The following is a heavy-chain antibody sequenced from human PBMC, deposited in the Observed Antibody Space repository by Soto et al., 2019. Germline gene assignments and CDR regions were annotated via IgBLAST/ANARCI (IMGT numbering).Heavy chain of an antibody. CDR3: ARVGRTTGTMSWWLVP. V-gene: IGHV1-69*02. Sequence: QVQLVQSGSEVQKPGSSVKVSCNASGDTFDDYTLTWVRQAPGQGLEWMGRIVPVLVVPNYAQNFQDRLTVTADISPSRDDMELSSLRLEDTAVYYCARVGRTTGTMSWWLVPWGQGTLVTVPS. D-gene: IGHD1-1*01. J-gene: IGHJ5*02. CDR1: GDTFDDYT. CDR2: IVPVLVVP.